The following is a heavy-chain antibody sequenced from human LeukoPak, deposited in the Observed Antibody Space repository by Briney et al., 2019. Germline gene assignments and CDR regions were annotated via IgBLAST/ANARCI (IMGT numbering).Heavy chain of an antibody. CDR2: IKQDGSEK. CDR1: GFTFSNYW. D-gene: IGHD6-19*01. V-gene: IGHV3-7*01. CDR3: ARGSGWYMY. Sequence: GGSLRLSCAASGFTFSNYWMSWVRQAPGKGLEWVANIKQDGSEKYYVDSVKGRFTISRDDAKNSLYLQMNSLRAEDTAVYYCARGSGWYMYWGQGTLVTVSS. J-gene: IGHJ4*02.